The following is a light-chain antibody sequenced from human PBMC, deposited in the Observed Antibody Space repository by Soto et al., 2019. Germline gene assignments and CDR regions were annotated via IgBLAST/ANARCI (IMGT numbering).Light chain of an antibody. CDR3: QAYDYILTASV. V-gene: IGLV1-47*01. J-gene: IGLJ3*02. Sequence: QSVLTQPPSASGTPGQRVTISCSGSSSNIGSNYVYWYQQLPGTAPKLLIYRNNQRPSGVPERFSGSKSGTSASLAITGLQAEDEADYYCQAYDYILTASVFGGGTKVTVL. CDR1: SSNIGSNY. CDR2: RNN.